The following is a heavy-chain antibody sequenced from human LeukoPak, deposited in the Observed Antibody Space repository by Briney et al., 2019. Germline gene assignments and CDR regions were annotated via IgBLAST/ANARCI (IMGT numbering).Heavy chain of an antibody. J-gene: IGHJ4*02. Sequence: GGSLRLSCVASGFTISNYIMYWARQAPGKGLEYVSAISSDGGSRYYAKSVKGRFTISRDNSKNTVYLQMGSLRAEDMAVYYCARVAHGTGYNLGYWGQGTLVTVSS. D-gene: IGHD5-24*01. CDR1: GFTISNYI. CDR2: ISSDGGSR. V-gene: IGHV3-64*01. CDR3: ARVAHGTGYNLGY.